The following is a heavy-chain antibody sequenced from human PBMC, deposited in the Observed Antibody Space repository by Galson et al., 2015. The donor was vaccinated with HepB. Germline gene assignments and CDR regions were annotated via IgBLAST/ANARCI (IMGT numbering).Heavy chain of an antibody. CDR1: GGSTNSGDYY. Sequence: LSLTCTVSGGSTNSGDYYWTWIRQPPGKGLEWIGYICYSGTFYYNPSLQSRVAISLDTSKNQFSLRLNSVTAADTAVYYCARSLGDLNGSQHMDVWGEGTTVTVSS. D-gene: IGHD2-21*01. V-gene: IGHV4-30-4*01. CDR2: ICYSGTF. J-gene: IGHJ6*03. CDR3: ARSLGDLNGSQHMDV.